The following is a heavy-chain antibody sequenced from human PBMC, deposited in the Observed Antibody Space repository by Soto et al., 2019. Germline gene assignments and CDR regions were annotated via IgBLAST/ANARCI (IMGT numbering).Heavy chain of an antibody. D-gene: IGHD3-10*01. J-gene: IGHJ5*02. Sequence: QVQLQQWGAGLLKPSETLSLTCAVYGGSFSGYYWSWIRQPPGTGLELIGEINPRGTTNYNPSLKSRVTISVGTSVSRFSRKLSSVTAAVTGVYYCARLSGRRIGELVRLFGPWGEGTLVTGSS. CDR1: GGSFSGYY. CDR2: INPRGTT. V-gene: IGHV4-34*01. CDR3: ARLSGRRIGELVRLFGP.